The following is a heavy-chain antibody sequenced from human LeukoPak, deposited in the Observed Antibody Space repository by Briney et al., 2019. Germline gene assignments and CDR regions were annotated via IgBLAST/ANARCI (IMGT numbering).Heavy chain of an antibody. CDR3: ARGYSSGLSGNDY. D-gene: IGHD3-22*01. CDR2: SYFSGTP. J-gene: IGHJ4*02. V-gene: IGHV4-31*03. CDR1: GGSISSGGYY. Sequence: SETLSLTCTVSGGSISSGGYYWSWIRQHPGKGLEWIGYSYFSGTPYYNPSLKSRATLSVDPSKNQFSLKLSSVTAADTAVYYCARGYSSGLSGNDYWGQGALVTVSS.